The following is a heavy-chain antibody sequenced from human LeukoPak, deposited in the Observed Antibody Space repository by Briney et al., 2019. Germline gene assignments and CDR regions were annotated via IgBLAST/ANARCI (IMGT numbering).Heavy chain of an antibody. CDR3: ASSAYFGSGSHLFDY. CDR2: IFPGDSDT. V-gene: IGHV5-51*01. D-gene: IGHD3-10*01. J-gene: IGHJ4*02. Sequence: GESLKISCKSSGYSFTSYWIGWVRQMPGKGLECMGIIFPGDSDTRYSPSFQGQVTISVDKSISTTYLQWSSLKASDTAMYYCASSAYFGSGSHLFDYWGQGTLVTVSS. CDR1: GYSFTSYW.